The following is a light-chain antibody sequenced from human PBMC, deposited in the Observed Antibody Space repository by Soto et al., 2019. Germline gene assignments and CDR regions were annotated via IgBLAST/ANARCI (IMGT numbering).Light chain of an antibody. J-gene: IGLJ1*01. V-gene: IGLV2-23*02. CDR1: SSDVGSYNL. CDR3: CSYAGSSTFYV. CDR2: EVS. Sequence: QFALTQPASVSGSPGQSITISCTGPSSDVGSYNLVSWYQQHPGKAPKLMIYEVSKRPSGVSNRFSGSKSGNTASLTISGLQAEDEADYYCCSYAGSSTFYVFGTGTKVTVL.